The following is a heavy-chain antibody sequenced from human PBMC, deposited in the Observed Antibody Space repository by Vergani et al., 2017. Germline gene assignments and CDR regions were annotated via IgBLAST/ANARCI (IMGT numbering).Heavy chain of an antibody. CDR1: GYTLTELS. V-gene: IGHV1-24*01. Sequence: QVQLVQSGAEVKKPGASVKVSCTVSGYTLTELSMHWVRQAPGKGLEWMGGFDPEDGETIYAQKFQGRVTMTEDTSTDTAYMELSSLRSEDTAVYYCATDRGRSYYYGSGSDRYFDYWGQGTLVTVSS. J-gene: IGHJ4*02. D-gene: IGHD3-10*01. CDR2: FDPEDGET. CDR3: ATDRGRSYYYGSGSDRYFDY.